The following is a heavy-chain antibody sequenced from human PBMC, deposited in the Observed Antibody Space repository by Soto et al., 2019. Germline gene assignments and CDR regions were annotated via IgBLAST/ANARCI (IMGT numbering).Heavy chain of an antibody. CDR2: TIPVFNTA. CDR1: GGTLSDKG. Sequence: QVQLEQSGAEVKNPGSSVKISCKASGGTLSDKGVSWLRQAPGQGLEWVGGTIPVFNTAKYERKFQGRVTIAADKSTNIAYMELGSLRSDYTAFYYCARGVYGSGNYYTGPSAFDLWGQGTLVIVAS. CDR3: ARGVYGSGNYYTGPSAFDL. V-gene: IGHV1-69*06. D-gene: IGHD3-10*01. J-gene: IGHJ3*01.